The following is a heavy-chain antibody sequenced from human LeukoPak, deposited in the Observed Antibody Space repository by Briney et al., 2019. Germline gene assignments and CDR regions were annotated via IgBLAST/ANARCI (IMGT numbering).Heavy chain of an antibody. Sequence: ASVKVSCKASGYTFTSYGISWVRQAPGQGLEWMGWISAYNGNTNYAQKLQGRVTMTTDTSTSTAYMELRSLRSDDTAVYYCARGPGITIFGVVPNAFDIWGQGTMVTVSS. CDR2: ISAYNGNT. CDR1: GYTFTSYG. J-gene: IGHJ3*02. D-gene: IGHD3-3*01. V-gene: IGHV1-18*01. CDR3: ARGPGITIFGVVPNAFDI.